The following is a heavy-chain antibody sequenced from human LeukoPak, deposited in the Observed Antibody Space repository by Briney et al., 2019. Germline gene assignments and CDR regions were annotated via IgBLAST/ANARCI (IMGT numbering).Heavy chain of an antibody. CDR2: IYYSGST. J-gene: IGHJ4*02. D-gene: IGHD1-26*01. CDR3: ARVRWELPDFDY. CDR1: GGSISSYY. V-gene: IGHV4-59*12. Sequence: SETLSLTCTVSGGSISSYYWSWIRQPPGKGLEWIGYIYYSGSTNYNPSLKGRVTISVKTSKNQFSLKLSSVTAADTAVYYCARVRWELPDFDYWGQGTLVTVSS.